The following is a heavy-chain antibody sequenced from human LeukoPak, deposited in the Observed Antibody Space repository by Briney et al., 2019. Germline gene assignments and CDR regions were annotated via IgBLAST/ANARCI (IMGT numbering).Heavy chain of an antibody. Sequence: ASVKVSCKASGGTFSRYAISWVRQAPGQGLEWMGGIIPVLGTTNYAQTLQNKVTITADESTSTTYMELSSLTSEDTAVYYCATSGGDYYYYSLDVWGKGTPVTISS. CDR2: IIPVLGTT. J-gene: IGHJ6*03. V-gene: IGHV1-69*13. D-gene: IGHD3-10*01. CDR3: ATSGGDYYYYSLDV. CDR1: GGTFSRYA.